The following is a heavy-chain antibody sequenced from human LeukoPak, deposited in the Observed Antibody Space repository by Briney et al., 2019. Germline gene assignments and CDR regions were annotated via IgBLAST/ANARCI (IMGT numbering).Heavy chain of an antibody. CDR2: VYHSGNT. CDR1: GYSISSGYY. CDR3: ARLVVISSSSWYGYYYYMDV. Sequence: SETLSLTCTVSGYSISSGYYWGWIRQPPGKGLEWIGSVYHSGNTYYNPSLKNRVTISVDTSKNQFSLKLSSVTAADTAVYYCARLVVISSSSWYGYYYYMDVWGKGTTVTISS. V-gene: IGHV4-38-2*02. D-gene: IGHD6-13*01. J-gene: IGHJ6*03.